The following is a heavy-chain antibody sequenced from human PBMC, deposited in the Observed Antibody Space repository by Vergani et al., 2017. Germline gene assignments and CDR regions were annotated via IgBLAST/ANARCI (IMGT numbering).Heavy chain of an antibody. CDR2: INHSGST. Sequence: QLQLQESGSGLVKLSQTLSLTCAVSGGSFSGYYWSWIRQPPGKGLEWIGEINHSGSTNYNPSLKSRVTISVDTSKNQFSLKLSSVTAADTAVYYCARGVGDIVVVPAATYFDYWGQGTLVTVSS. CDR1: GGSFSGYY. CDR3: ARGVGDIVVVPAATYFDY. D-gene: IGHD2-2*01. J-gene: IGHJ4*02. V-gene: IGHV4-34*09.